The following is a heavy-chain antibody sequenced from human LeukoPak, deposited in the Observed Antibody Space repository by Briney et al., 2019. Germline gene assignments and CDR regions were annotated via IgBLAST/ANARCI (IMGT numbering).Heavy chain of an antibody. V-gene: IGHV1-18*01. CDR3: ASSYEDYVWGSYRFDY. D-gene: IGHD3-16*02. Sequence: EASVKVSCKASGYTFTSYGISWVRQAPGQGLEWMGWISAYNGNTNYAQKLQGRVTMTTDTSTSTAYMELRSLGSDDTAVYYCASSYEDYVWGSYRFDYWGQGTLVTVSS. CDR1: GYTFTSYG. J-gene: IGHJ4*02. CDR2: ISAYNGNT.